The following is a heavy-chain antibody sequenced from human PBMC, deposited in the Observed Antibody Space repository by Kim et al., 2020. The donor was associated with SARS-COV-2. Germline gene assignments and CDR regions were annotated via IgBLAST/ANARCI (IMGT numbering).Heavy chain of an antibody. J-gene: IGHJ6*02. V-gene: IGHV3-13*01. CDR3: ARILPLIAAANDSYYGMDV. Sequence: GRFTISRENAKNSLYLQMNSLRAGDTAVYYCARILPLIAAANDSYYGMDVWGQGTTVTVSS. D-gene: IGHD6-13*01.